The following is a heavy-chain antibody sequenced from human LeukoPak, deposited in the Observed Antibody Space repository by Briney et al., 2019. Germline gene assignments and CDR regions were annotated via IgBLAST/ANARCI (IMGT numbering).Heavy chain of an antibody. CDR3: ARGHPGYYDNSGYLPLDY. V-gene: IGHV1-18*01. Sequence: ASVKVSCEAFGYTSSSYGISWVRQAPGQGLEWMGWISAYSGNTNYAQKLQGRVTMTADTSTNTAYMELRSLRSDDTAVYYCARGHPGYYDNSGYLPLDYWGQGTLVTASS. CDR1: GYTSSSYG. CDR2: ISAYSGNT. D-gene: IGHD3-22*01. J-gene: IGHJ4*02.